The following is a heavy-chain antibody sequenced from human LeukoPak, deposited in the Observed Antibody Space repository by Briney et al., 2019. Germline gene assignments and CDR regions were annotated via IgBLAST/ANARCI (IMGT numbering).Heavy chain of an antibody. J-gene: IGHJ6*03. D-gene: IGHD1-26*01. CDR3: AKDLRRIVGATKGMDV. CDR1: GFTFSSYG. CDR2: IRYDGSNK. Sequence: GGSLRLSCAASGFTFSSYGMHWVRQAPGKGLEWVAFIRYDGSNKYYADSVKGRFTISRDNSKNTLYLQMNSLRAEDTAGYYCAKDLRRIVGATKGMDVWGKGTTVTVSS. V-gene: IGHV3-30*02.